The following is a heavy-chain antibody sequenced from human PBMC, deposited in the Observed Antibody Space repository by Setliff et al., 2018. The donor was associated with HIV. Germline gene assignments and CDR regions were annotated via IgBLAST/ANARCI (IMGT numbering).Heavy chain of an antibody. CDR3: ARDISVIRGRDY. J-gene: IGHJ4*02. Sequence: SETLSLSCRVSGGSISSSDYYWGWIRQPPGKGLEWIGSIYYSGKTLYNPSLKSRVTISVDTSKNQFSLKLSSVTAADTAVYFCARDISVIRGRDYWGQGTLVTVSS. CDR1: GGSISSSDYY. V-gene: IGHV4-39*07. D-gene: IGHD3-10*01. CDR2: IYYSGKT.